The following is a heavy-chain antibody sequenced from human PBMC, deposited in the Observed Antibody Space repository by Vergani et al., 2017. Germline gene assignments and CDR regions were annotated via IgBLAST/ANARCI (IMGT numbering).Heavy chain of an antibody. V-gene: IGHV3-23*01. Sequence: EVQLLESGGGLVQPGGSLNLSCAASGFTFSSYAMSWVRQAPGKGLEWVSAIIGSGGRTYYSDSVKGRFTISRENSKNTLYLQINSLRAEDTAVYYCSKQNLYSSSSAARYWGQGTLVTVSS. D-gene: IGHD6-6*01. CDR1: GFTFSSYA. J-gene: IGHJ4*02. CDR3: SKQNLYSSSSAARY. CDR2: IIGSGGRT.